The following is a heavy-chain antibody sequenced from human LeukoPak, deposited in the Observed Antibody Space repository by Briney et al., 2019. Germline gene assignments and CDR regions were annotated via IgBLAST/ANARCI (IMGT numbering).Heavy chain of an antibody. CDR1: GYTFTGYY. J-gene: IGHJ6*02. V-gene: IGHV1-2*02. Sequence: ASVKVSCTASGYTFTGYYMHWVRQAPGKGLEWIGWINPNSGGTNYAQKFQGRVTMTRDTSISTAYTELSRLRSDDTAVYYCARVYYYGSGSGMDYYYYGMDVWGQGTTVTVSS. CDR3: ARVYYYGSGSGMDYYYYGMDV. CDR2: INPNSGGT. D-gene: IGHD3-10*01.